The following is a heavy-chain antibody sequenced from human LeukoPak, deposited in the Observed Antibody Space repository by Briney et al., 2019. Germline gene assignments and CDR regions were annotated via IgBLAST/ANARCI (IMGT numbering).Heavy chain of an antibody. CDR3: ARDLSAKDDY. CDR2: IEQDGSKK. Sequence: PGGSLRLSCAASAFTFSSYWMNWVRQAPGKGLEWVANIEQDGSKKYYVDSVKGRFTISRDNAKNSLYLQMNSLRADDTAVYYCARDLSAKDDYWGQGTLVTVS. V-gene: IGHV3-7*01. J-gene: IGHJ4*02. CDR1: AFTFSSYW.